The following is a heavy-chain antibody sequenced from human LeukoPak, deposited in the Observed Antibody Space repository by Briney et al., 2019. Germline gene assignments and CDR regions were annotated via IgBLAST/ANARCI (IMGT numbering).Heavy chain of an antibody. D-gene: IGHD3-3*01. CDR2: IYYSGIS. V-gene: IGHV4-39*01. J-gene: IGHJ4*02. CDR3: ARWPQSDFDY. CDR1: GGPISSSSYY. Sequence: PSDTLSLTCTVSGGPISSSSYYWGWVRQPPGKGLEWIGSIYYSGISYYNPSLNSRVTIYVDTSKNQFSLKLSSGTAADTAVYYCARWPQSDFDYWGQGAMVAVSS.